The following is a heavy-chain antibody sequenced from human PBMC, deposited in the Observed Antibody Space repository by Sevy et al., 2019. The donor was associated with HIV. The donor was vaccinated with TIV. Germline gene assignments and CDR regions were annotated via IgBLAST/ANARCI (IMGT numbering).Heavy chain of an antibody. CDR3: AAGVGATPLFVY. D-gene: IGHD1-26*01. V-gene: IGHV1-18*01. CDR1: GYTFTSYG. Sequence: ASVKVSCKASGYTFTSYGISWVRQAPGQGLEWMGWISAYNGNTNYAQNLQGRVTMTTDTSTSTAYMELRSLRSDDTTVYYCAAGVGATPLFVYWGQGTLVTVSS. CDR2: ISAYNGNT. J-gene: IGHJ4*02.